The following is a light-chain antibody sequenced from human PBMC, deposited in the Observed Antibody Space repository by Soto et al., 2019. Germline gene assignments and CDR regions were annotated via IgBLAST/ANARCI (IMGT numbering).Light chain of an antibody. CDR1: QSISSY. Sequence: DIQMTQSPSSLSASVGDRVTITCRASQSISSYLNWYQQKPGKAPKVLIYAASNLQSGVPSRFSGSGSGTAFTLTISSLQPEDFPTYYCQQSYSTPITFGQGTRLEIK. V-gene: IGKV1-39*01. CDR2: AAS. J-gene: IGKJ5*01. CDR3: QQSYSTPIT.